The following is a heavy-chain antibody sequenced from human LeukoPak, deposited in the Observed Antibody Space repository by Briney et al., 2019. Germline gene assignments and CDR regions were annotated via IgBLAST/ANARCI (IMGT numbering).Heavy chain of an antibody. J-gene: IGHJ4*02. Sequence: GGSLRLSCAASGFTFSSYELNWVRQAPGKGLEWVSYISDTGSTIYYADSVEGRFTISRDNAKKSLYLEMNSLRAEDTAVYYCARDRYGLGYGSLFDYWGQGTLVTVSS. CDR3: ARDRYGLGYGSLFDY. CDR2: ISDTGSTI. V-gene: IGHV3-48*03. CDR1: GFTFSSYE. D-gene: IGHD3-10*01.